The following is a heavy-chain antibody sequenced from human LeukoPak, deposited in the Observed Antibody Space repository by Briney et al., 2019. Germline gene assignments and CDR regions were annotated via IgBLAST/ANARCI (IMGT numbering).Heavy chain of an antibody. CDR2: ISSSSSYI. Sequence: GGSLRLSCAASGFTFSSYGMHWVRQAPGKGLEWVSFISSSSSYIYFADSMRGRFTISRDNAKHLVYLQMNSLRAEDTGVYYCARGHTLSAFDYWGQGTLVTVSS. CDR3: ARGHTLSAFDY. V-gene: IGHV3-21*01. CDR1: GFTFSSYG. J-gene: IGHJ4*02. D-gene: IGHD1-26*01.